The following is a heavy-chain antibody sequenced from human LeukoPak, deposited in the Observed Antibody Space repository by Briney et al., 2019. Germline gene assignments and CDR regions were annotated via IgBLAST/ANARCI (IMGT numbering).Heavy chain of an antibody. CDR2: ISGSGGST. D-gene: IGHD3-10*01. CDR3: AGYGSGSYFMWYYFGY. Sequence: PGGSLRLSCAASGFTFSSYAMSWVRQAPGKGLEWVSAISGSGGSTYYADSVKGRFAISRDNSKNTLYLQMNSLRAEDTAVYYCAGYGSGSYFMWYYFGYWGQGTLVTVSS. CDR1: GFTFSSYA. J-gene: IGHJ4*02. V-gene: IGHV3-23*01.